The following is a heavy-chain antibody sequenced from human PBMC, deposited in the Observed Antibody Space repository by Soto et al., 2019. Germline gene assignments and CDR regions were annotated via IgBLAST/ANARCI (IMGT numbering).Heavy chain of an antibody. CDR2: INPNSGGT. CDR1: GYTFTGYY. V-gene: IGHV1-2*04. D-gene: IGHD4-17*01. CDR3: ARDTGCGDYDPTPPNAFDI. Sequence: ASVKVSCKASGYTFTGYYMHWVRQAPGQGLEWMGWINPNSGGTNYAQKFQGWVTMTRDTSISTAYMELSRLRSDDTAVYYCARDTGCGDYDPTPPNAFDIWGQGTMVTVSS. J-gene: IGHJ3*02.